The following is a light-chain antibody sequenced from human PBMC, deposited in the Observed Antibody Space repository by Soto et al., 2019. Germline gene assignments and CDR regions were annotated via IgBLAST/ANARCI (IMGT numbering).Light chain of an antibody. Sequence: DIVLTQSPLSLPVIPGEPASISCRSSHSLQYSNGYNYLDWYLQKPGQSPQLLISLGSTRASGVPDRFSGSGSGTDFTLKISRVEADDVGVYYCFQGLQTPPITFGQGTRLEIK. V-gene: IGKV2-28*01. CDR3: FQGLQTPPIT. J-gene: IGKJ5*01. CDR2: LGS. CDR1: HSLQYSNGYNY.